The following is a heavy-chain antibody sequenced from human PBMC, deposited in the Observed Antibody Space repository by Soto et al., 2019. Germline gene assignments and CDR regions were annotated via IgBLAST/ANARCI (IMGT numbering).Heavy chain of an antibody. Sequence: GGSLKLSCAASGFTFSDAWMIWVRQSPGKGLDCVVRIKSKSDVGTTEYAAPVRGRFTISRDDSKNTLYLQMNSLKTEDTAVYYCTTDLWRIAVVVGSTGYFNPWGQGTPVTVSS. J-gene: IGHJ5*02. CDR3: TTDLWRIAVVVGSTGYFNP. CDR1: GFTFSDAW. CDR2: IKSKSDVGTT. V-gene: IGHV3-15*01. D-gene: IGHD2-15*01.